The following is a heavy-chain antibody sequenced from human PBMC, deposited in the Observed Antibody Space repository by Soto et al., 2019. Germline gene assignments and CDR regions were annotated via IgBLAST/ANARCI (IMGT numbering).Heavy chain of an antibody. D-gene: IGHD3-22*01. CDR1: GFTFSSYG. CDR3: ARDHHDSSGYYFYYYGMDV. J-gene: IGHJ6*02. CDR2: IWYDGSNK. Sequence: PGGSLRLSCAASGFTFSSYGMHWVRQAPGKGLEWVAVIWYDGSNKYYADSVKGRFTISRDNSKNTLYLQMNSLRAEDTAVYYCARDHHDSSGYYFYYYGMDVWGQGTTVTVSS. V-gene: IGHV3-33*01.